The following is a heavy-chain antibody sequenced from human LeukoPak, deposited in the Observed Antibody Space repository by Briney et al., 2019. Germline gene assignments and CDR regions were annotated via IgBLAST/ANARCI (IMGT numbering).Heavy chain of an antibody. CDR2: INPNSGGT. Sequence: GASVKVSCKASGYTFTGYYMHWVRQAPGQGLEWMGWINPNSGGTNYAQKFQGRVTMTRDTSISTAYMELSRLRSDDTAVYYCARTLRNWGYEGGLGYFDYWGQGTLVTVSS. D-gene: IGHD7-27*01. CDR1: GYTFTGYY. CDR3: ARTLRNWGYEGGLGYFDY. J-gene: IGHJ4*02. V-gene: IGHV1-2*02.